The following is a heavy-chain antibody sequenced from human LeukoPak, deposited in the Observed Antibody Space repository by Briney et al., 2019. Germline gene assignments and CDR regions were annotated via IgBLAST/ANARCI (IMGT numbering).Heavy chain of an antibody. D-gene: IGHD3-22*01. CDR1: GFTFGDYA. CDR2: ISSSSSYI. J-gene: IGHJ4*02. CDR3: ARDSGDSSGYYYSGAGLFDY. V-gene: IGHV3-21*01. Sequence: GGSLRLSCTASGFTFGDYAMSWVRQAPGKGLEWVSSISSSSSYIYYADSVKGRFTISRDNAKNSLYLQMNSLRAEDTAVYYCARDSGDSSGYYYSGAGLFDYWGQGTLVTVSS.